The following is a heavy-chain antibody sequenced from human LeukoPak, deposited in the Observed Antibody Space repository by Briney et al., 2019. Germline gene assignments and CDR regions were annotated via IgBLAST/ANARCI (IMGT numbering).Heavy chain of an antibody. CDR2: IKQDGSEK. V-gene: IGHV3-7*01. J-gene: IGHJ3*02. Sequence: GGSLRLSCAASGFTFSSYWMSWVRQAPGKGQEWVANIKQDGSEKYYVDSVKGRFTISRDNAKNSLYPQMNSLRAEDTAVYYCARSIAIKTNAFDIWGQGTMVTVSS. CDR1: GFTFSSYW. D-gene: IGHD6-6*01. CDR3: ARSIAIKTNAFDI.